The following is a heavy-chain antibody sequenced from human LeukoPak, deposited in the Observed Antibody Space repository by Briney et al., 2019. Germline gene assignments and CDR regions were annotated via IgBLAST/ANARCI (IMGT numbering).Heavy chain of an antibody. CDR3: AVIARGAFDI. CDR2: INPNSGGT. D-gene: IGHD2/OR15-2a*01. J-gene: IGHJ3*02. V-gene: IGHV1-2*02. Sequence: ASVKVSCRASGGTFSSYAIGWVRQAPGQGLEWMGWINPNSGGTNYAQKFQGRVTMTRDTSISTAYMELSRLRSDDTAVYYCAVIARGAFDIWGQGTMVTVSS. CDR1: GGTFSSYA.